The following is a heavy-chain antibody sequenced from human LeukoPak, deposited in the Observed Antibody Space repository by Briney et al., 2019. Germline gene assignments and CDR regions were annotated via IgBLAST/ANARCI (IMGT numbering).Heavy chain of an antibody. D-gene: IGHD2-21*01. CDR1: SGSISSYY. CDR3: ARSCGGDCPFDY. CDR2: IYYSGST. V-gene: IGHV4-59*01. Sequence: PSETLSLTCSVCSGSISSYYWSWIRQPPGKGLEWIGYIYYSGSTNYNPSLKSRLTISVDTSKNQFSLKLSSVTAADTAVYYCARSCGGDCPFDYWGQGTLVTVSS. J-gene: IGHJ4*02.